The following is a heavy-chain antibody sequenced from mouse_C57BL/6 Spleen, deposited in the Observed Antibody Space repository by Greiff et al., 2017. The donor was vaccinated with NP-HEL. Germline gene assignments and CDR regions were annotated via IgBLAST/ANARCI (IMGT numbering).Heavy chain of an antibody. Sequence: VKLQQPGAELVRPGSSVKLSCKASGYTFTSYWMDWVKQRPGQGLEWIGNIYPSDSDTHYNQKFKDKATLTVDTSSSTAYMQLSSLTSEDSAVYYCARYDYDGSPWFAYWGQGTLVTVSA. J-gene: IGHJ3*01. CDR1: GYTFTSYW. CDR2: IYPSDSDT. D-gene: IGHD2-4*01. V-gene: IGHV1-61*01. CDR3: ARYDYDGSPWFAY.